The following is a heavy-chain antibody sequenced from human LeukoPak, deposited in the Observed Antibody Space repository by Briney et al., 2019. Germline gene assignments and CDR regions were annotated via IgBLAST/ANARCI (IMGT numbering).Heavy chain of an antibody. Sequence: GGSLRLSCAASGFTFSSYGMHWVRQAPGKGLEWVAVIWYDGSNKYYADSVKGRFTISRDNSKNTLYLQMNSLRAEDTAVYYCAKDQQVTTGGNPDYWGQGTLVTVSS. D-gene: IGHD1-14*01. CDR3: AKDQQVTTGGNPDY. V-gene: IGHV3-33*06. J-gene: IGHJ4*02. CDR1: GFTFSSYG. CDR2: IWYDGSNK.